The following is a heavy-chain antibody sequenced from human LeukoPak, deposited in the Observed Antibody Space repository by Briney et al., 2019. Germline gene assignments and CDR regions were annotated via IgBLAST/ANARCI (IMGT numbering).Heavy chain of an antibody. V-gene: IGHV1-18*01. Sequence: ASVKVSCKASGYTFTSYGIGWVRQAPGQGLEWMGWISAYNGNTNYAQKLQGRVTMTTDTSSTTAYMELRSLRSDDTALYFCARGDDILTGYFRGFDYWGQGTLVTVSS. CDR2: ISAYNGNT. J-gene: IGHJ4*02. CDR1: GYTFTSYG. D-gene: IGHD3-9*01. CDR3: ARGDDILTGYFRGFDY.